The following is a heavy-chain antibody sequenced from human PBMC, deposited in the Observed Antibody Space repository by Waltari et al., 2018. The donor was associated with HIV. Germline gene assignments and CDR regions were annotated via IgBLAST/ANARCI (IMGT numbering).Heavy chain of an antibody. CDR2: ISGSCGCT. V-gene: IGHV3-23*01. D-gene: IGHD3-3*01. CDR3: AKQGWSVDQGEGY. CDR1: GFTFSSYA. J-gene: IGHJ4*02. Sequence: EVQLLESGGALAQPGGSLRLSCAASGFTFSSYAMSWVRQAPGKGREGVSSISGSCGCTYYADAVEGRFTISRDNSKNTLSLQMNSLRAEDTALYYCAKQGWSVDQGEGYWGQGTLVTVSS.